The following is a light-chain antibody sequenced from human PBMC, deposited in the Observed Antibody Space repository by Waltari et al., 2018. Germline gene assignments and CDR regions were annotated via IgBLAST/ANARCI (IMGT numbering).Light chain of an antibody. Sequence: IQMTQSPSTLSASVGDGVAITCRASENILTWLAWYRQKPGKAPKLLIYKASNLQDGVPSRFSGSGSGTEFTLTVTNLQPDDFATYFCQQSFSSPWTFGQGTTVNI. CDR1: ENILTW. V-gene: IGKV1-5*03. J-gene: IGKJ1*01. CDR2: KAS. CDR3: QQSFSSPWT.